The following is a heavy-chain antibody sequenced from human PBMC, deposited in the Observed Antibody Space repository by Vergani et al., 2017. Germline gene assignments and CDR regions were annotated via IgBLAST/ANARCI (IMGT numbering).Heavy chain of an antibody. CDR3: ARRAGVEGRAQNWFDP. D-gene: IGHD3-3*01. CDR1: GYTFTGYY. CDR2: INPNSGGT. J-gene: IGHJ5*02. V-gene: IGHV1-2*02. Sequence: QVQLVQSGAEVKKPGASVKVSCKASGYTFTGYYMHWVRQAPGQGLEWMGWINPNSGGTNYAQKFQGRVTMTRDTSISTAYMELSRLRSDDTAVYYCARRAGVEGRAQNWFDPWGQGTLVTVSS.